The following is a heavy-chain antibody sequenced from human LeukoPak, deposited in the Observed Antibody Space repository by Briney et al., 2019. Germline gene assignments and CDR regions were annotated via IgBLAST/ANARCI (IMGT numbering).Heavy chain of an antibody. Sequence: PSEILSLTCTVSGGSISSSSYYWGWIRQPPGKGLEWIGSIYYSGSTYYNPSLKSRVTISVDTSKNQFSLKLSSVTAADTAVYYCARQYGSGSYATIYYYYGMDVWGQGTTVTVSS. CDR2: IYYSGST. D-gene: IGHD3-10*01. V-gene: IGHV4-39*01. J-gene: IGHJ6*02. CDR1: GGSISSSSYY. CDR3: ARQYGSGSYATIYYYYGMDV.